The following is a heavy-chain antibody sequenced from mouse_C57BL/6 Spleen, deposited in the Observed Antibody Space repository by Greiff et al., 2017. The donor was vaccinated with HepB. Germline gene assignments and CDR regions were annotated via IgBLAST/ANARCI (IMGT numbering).Heavy chain of an antibody. V-gene: IGHV1-69*01. CDR1: GYTFTSYW. CDR3: ARGGLLSRNFDY. CDR2: IDPSDSYT. J-gene: IGHJ2*01. Sequence: QVQLQQPGAELVMPGASVKLSCKASGYTFTSYWMHWVKQRPGQGLEWIGEIDPSDSYTNYNQKFKGKSTVTVDKSSSTAYMQLSSLTSEDSAVYYCARGGLLSRNFDYWGQGTTLTVSS. D-gene: IGHD1-1*02.